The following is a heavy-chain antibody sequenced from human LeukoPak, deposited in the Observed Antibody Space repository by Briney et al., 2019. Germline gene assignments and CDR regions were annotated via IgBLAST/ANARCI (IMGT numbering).Heavy chain of an antibody. CDR1: GFTFSSYS. CDR3: ARAPGLQLWKFDN. D-gene: IGHD5-18*01. Sequence: GGSLRLSCAASGFTFSSYSMNWARQAPGKGLEWVSSISSSSSYIYYADSVKGRFTITSDNAKNSLYLQMNGLGAEDTAWYYGARAPGLQLWKFDNWGQGTLVTVSS. CDR2: ISSSSSYI. V-gene: IGHV3-21*01. J-gene: IGHJ4*02.